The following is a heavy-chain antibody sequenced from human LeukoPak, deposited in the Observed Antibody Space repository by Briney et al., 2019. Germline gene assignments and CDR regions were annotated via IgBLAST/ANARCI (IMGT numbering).Heavy chain of an antibody. CDR2: INHSGST. CDR3: ARLPMVQGVIPTIDI. J-gene: IGHJ3*02. Sequence: PSETLSLTCAVYGGSFSGYYWSWIRQPPGKGLEWIGEINHSGSTNYNPSLKSRVTISVDTSKNQFSLKLSSVTAADTAVYYCARLPMVQGVIPTIDIWGQGTMVTVSS. CDR1: GGSFSGYY. V-gene: IGHV4-34*01. D-gene: IGHD3-10*01.